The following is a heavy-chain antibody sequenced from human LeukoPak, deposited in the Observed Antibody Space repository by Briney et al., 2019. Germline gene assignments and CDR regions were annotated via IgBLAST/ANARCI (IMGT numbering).Heavy chain of an antibody. V-gene: IGHV1-18*01. D-gene: IGHD3-10*01. Sequence: ASVKVSCKASGYSFTSYGFTWVRRAPGQGLEWMGWASAYDGSTNYAQKIRGRVTMTTDASKNTVYMELRSLRFDDTAVYYCARGGRDGMDVWGRGTTVTVSS. CDR2: ASAYDGST. CDR1: GYSFTSYG. CDR3: ARGGRDGMDV. J-gene: IGHJ6*02.